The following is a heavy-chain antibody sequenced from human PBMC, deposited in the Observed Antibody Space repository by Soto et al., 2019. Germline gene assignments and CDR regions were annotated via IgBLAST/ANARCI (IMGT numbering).Heavy chain of an antibody. D-gene: IGHD3-16*01. Sequence: QVQLVQSGAEVKKPGASVKVSCKASGYTFTSYGISWVRQAPGQGLEWMGWINGYNGNTNHAQKLQGRVTMSTDTSTSTAYMELRSLRSDVSAVYYCARVGDVPYYYSGMDVWGQGTTVTVSS. CDR2: INGYNGNT. CDR3: ARVGDVPYYYSGMDV. J-gene: IGHJ6*02. CDR1: GYTFTSYG. V-gene: IGHV1-18*01.